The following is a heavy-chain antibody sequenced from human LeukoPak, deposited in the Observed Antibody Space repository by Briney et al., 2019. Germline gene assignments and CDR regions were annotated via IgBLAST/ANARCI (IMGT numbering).Heavy chain of an antibody. CDR1: GFTVSSNY. CDR3: ARDPPGAVRGYYSY. V-gene: IGHV3-53*01. J-gene: IGHJ4*02. Sequence: GGSLRLSCAASGFTVSSNYMSWVRQAPGKGLEWVSVIYSGGSTYYADSVTGRFTISRDNSKNTLYLQMNSLRAEDTAVYYCARDPPGAVRGYYSYWGQGTLVTVSS. D-gene: IGHD5-12*01. CDR2: IYSGGST.